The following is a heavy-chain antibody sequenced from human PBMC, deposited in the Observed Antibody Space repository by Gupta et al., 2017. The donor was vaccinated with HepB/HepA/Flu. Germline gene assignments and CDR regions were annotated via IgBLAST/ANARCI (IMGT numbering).Heavy chain of an antibody. V-gene: IGHV1-69*04. CDR3: ARDPGSSRGYYYYGMDV. CDR1: GGTFSSYA. J-gene: IGHJ6*02. Sequence: QVQLVQSGAEVKKPGSSVKVSCKASGGTFSSYAISWVRQAPGQGLEWMGRIIPILGRANYAQKFQGRVTITADKSTSTAYMELSSLRSEDTAVYYCARDPGSSRGYYYYGMDVWGQGTTATVSS. D-gene: IGHD6-6*01. CDR2: IIPILGRA.